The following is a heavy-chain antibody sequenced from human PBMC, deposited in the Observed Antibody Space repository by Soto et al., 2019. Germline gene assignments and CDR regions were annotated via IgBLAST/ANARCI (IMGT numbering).Heavy chain of an antibody. D-gene: IGHD2-2*01. Sequence: SVKVSCKASGGTFSSYAISCVRQAPGQGLEWMGGIIPIFGTANYAQKFQGRVTITADKSTSTAYMELSSLRSEDTAVYHCASPLSVVPAAMDFDYWGQGTLVTVSS. V-gene: IGHV1-69*06. CDR1: GGTFSSYA. J-gene: IGHJ4*02. CDR2: IIPIFGTA. CDR3: ASPLSVVPAAMDFDY.